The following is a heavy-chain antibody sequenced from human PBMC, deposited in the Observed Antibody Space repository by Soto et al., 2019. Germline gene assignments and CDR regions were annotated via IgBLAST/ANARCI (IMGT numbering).Heavy chain of an antibody. CDR2: IYYSGST. CDR1: GGSISSGDYY. D-gene: IGHD1-1*01. CDR3: AREGELASIDY. Sequence: SETLSLTCTVSGGSISSGDYYWSWIRQPPGKGLEWIGYIYYSGSTYYDPSLKSRVTISVDTSKNQFSLKLSSVTAADTAVYYCAREGELASIDYWGQGTLVTVSS. J-gene: IGHJ4*02. V-gene: IGHV4-30-4*01.